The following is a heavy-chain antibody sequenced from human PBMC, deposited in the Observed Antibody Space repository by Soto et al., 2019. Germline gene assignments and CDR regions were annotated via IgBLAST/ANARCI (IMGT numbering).Heavy chain of an antibody. CDR3: VKDDGGYPSTAPP. D-gene: IGHD3-22*01. CDR2: ISGSGDRT. CDR1: GITISNYP. J-gene: IGHJ5*02. Sequence: EVQLLESGGGLVQPGGSLRLSCAASGITISNYPMSWVRQAPGTGLDWVSGISGSGDRTYYADSAKGRFTISKDISRNSLSLQLDSLGVEDTAVYFCVKDDGGYPSTAPPWGQGTLVTVSS. V-gene: IGHV3-23*01.